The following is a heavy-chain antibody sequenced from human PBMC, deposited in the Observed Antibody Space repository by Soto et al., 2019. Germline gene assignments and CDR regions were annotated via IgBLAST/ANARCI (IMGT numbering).Heavy chain of an antibody. D-gene: IGHD5-18*01. J-gene: IGHJ4*02. CDR3: AHSETPRRLPTRQLLSFDY. Sequence: QITLKESGPTLVKPTQTLTLTCTFTGFSLSETGVGVGWFRQPPGKALEWVAFLYWDDDKWHSPSLRSRLTITKDTSKNQVVLTMASMDPLDTATYYCAHSETPRRLPTRQLLSFDYWGQGTLVTVSS. CDR1: GFSLSETGVG. V-gene: IGHV2-5*02. CDR2: LYWDDDK.